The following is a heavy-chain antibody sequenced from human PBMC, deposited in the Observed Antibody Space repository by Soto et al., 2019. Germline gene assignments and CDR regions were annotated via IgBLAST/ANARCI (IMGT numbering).Heavy chain of an antibody. J-gene: IGHJ4*02. CDR1: GFTISTYS. Sequence: EVQLLESEGGLVQPGGSLRLSCAASGFTISTYSITWVRQTPAKGLEWVSGISVTGDTTFYADSVKGRFTISRDNSKNTVYLQMHSLRVEDTAVYYCAKWSGYGDLWGQGTLVTVSS. CDR2: ISVTGDTT. V-gene: IGHV3-23*01. CDR3: AKWSGYGDL. D-gene: IGHD5-12*01.